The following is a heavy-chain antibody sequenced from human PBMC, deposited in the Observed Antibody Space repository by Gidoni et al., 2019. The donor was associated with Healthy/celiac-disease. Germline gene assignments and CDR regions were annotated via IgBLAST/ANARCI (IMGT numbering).Heavy chain of an antibody. CDR3: ARVDTAGRPFDY. D-gene: IGHD5-18*01. V-gene: IGHV4-59*01. CDR1: GGSISSYY. Sequence: QVQLQESGPGLVKPSETLSLTCTVSGGSISSYYWSWIRQPPGKGLEWIGYIYYSGRTNYNPSLKSRVTISVDTSKNQFSLKLSSVTAADTAVYYCARVDTAGRPFDYWGQGTLVTVSS. J-gene: IGHJ4*02. CDR2: IYYSGRT.